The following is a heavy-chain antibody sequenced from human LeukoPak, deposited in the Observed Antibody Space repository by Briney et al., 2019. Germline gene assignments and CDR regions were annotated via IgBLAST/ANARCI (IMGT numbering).Heavy chain of an antibody. CDR1: GFTVSSNH. CDR3: ARDPVEWELLLDY. Sequence: GGSLRLSCAVSGFTVSSNHMSWVRQAPGKRLEWVANMNIDGSEKYYADSVKGRFTISRDNARNSVYLQMNSLRVEDTAVYYCARDPVEWELLLDYWGQGTLVTVSS. V-gene: IGHV3-7*01. D-gene: IGHD1-26*01. CDR2: MNIDGSEK. J-gene: IGHJ4*02.